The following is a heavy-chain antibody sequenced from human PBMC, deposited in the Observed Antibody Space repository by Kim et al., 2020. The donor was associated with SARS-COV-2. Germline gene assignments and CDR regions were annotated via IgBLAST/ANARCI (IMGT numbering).Heavy chain of an antibody. D-gene: IGHD6-19*01. J-gene: IGHJ5*02. Sequence: GGSLRLSCAASGFAFSNAWMSWVRQAPWKGLEWVGRIKSKADGGTTDYAAPVKGRFTISRDDSTDTLYLQMNSLKTEDTGVYYCARDPAYSSGWSSDRWGLGTLVAVSS. CDR2: IKSKADGGTT. V-gene: IGHV3-15*01. CDR1: GFAFSNAW. CDR3: ARDPAYSSGWSSDR.